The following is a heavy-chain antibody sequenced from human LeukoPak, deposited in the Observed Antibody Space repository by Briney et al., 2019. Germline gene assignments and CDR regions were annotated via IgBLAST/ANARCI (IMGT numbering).Heavy chain of an antibody. Sequence: PGGSLRLSCAASGFTFSSYGMHWVRQAPGKGLEWVAVIWYDGSNKYYADSVKGRFTISRDNSKNTLYLQMNSLRAEDTAVYYCARGQRDPQLYYYYGMDVWGQGTTVTVSS. D-gene: IGHD1-1*01. CDR1: GFTFSSYG. CDR2: IWYDGSNK. J-gene: IGHJ6*02. V-gene: IGHV3-33*01. CDR3: ARGQRDPQLYYYYGMDV.